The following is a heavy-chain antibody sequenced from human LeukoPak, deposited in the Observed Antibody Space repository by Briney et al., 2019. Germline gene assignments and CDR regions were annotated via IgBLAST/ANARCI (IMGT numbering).Heavy chain of an antibody. CDR2: INQETSEK. D-gene: IGHD2-15*01. J-gene: IGHJ4*02. CDR1: GFRFSGFW. CDR3: AREVDRSFGY. Sequence: GGSLRLSCEASGFRFSGFWMSWVRQAPGKGPEWVANINQETSEKYYVDSVRGRFTISGDNAKNSLSLQMNSLRVEDTAVYYCAREVDRSFGYWGQGIMVTVSS. V-gene: IGHV3-7*01.